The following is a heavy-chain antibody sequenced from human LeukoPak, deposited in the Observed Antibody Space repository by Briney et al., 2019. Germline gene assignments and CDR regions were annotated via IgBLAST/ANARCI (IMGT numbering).Heavy chain of an antibody. Sequence: SETLSLTCAVSGYSISSGYCWGWIRQPPGKGLEWIGSIYHSGSTYYNPSLKSRVTISVDTSKNQFSLKLSSVTAADTAVYYCARHVVSGSDRGHWFDPWGQGTLVTVSS. D-gene: IGHD1-26*01. CDR3: ARHVVSGSDRGHWFDP. V-gene: IGHV4-38-2*01. CDR2: IYHSGST. J-gene: IGHJ5*02. CDR1: GYSISSGYC.